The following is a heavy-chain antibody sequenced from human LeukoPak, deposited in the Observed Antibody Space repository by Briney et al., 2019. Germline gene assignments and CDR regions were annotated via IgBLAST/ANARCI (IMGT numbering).Heavy chain of an antibody. J-gene: IGHJ3*02. V-gene: IGHV4-59*01. CDR1: GGSISGYY. Sequence: SETLSLTCIVSGGSISGYYWSWIRQPPGKGLGWIGYIYYSGSTNYNPSLKSRVTMSVDTSKNQFSLQLSSVTAADPAESYCARGGLESAYPSNAASDIWGQGPMVTVSS. D-gene: IGHD3-3*01. CDR3: ARGGLESAYPSNAASDI. CDR2: IYYSGST.